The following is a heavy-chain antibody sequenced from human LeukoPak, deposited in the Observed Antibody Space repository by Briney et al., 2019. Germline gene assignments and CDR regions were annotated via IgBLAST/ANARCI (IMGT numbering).Heavy chain of an antibody. CDR3: ARAVASTYYYYYMDV. Sequence: EASVKVSCKASGYTFTSYGIIWVRQAPGQGLEWMGWISAYNGNTNYAQKLQGRVTMTTDTSTTTAYMELRSLRSDDTAVYYCARAVASTYYYYYMDVWGKGTTVTVS. D-gene: IGHD2-15*01. J-gene: IGHJ6*03. CDR1: GYTFTSYG. V-gene: IGHV1-18*01. CDR2: ISAYNGNT.